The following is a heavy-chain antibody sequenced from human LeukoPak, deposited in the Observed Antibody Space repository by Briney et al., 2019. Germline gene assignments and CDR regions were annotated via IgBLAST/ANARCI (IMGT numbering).Heavy chain of an antibody. J-gene: IGHJ4*02. Sequence: GGSLRLSCAASGFTFSNYAMSWVRQAPGKGLEWVSGISGSGGSTYYADSVKGRFTISRDISKNTVYLQMNRLRAEDTAVYYCAKENYDVLTAYSDYWGQGTLVTVSS. CDR3: AKENYDVLTAYSDY. V-gene: IGHV3-23*01. CDR2: ISGSGGST. CDR1: GFTFSNYA. D-gene: IGHD3-9*01.